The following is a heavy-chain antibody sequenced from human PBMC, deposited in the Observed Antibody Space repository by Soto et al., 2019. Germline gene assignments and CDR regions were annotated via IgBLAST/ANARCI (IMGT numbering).Heavy chain of an antibody. J-gene: IGHJ5*02. CDR1: GFTFSSYS. CDR3: AREGGNLNWFDP. D-gene: IGHD1-26*01. Sequence: EVQLVESGGGLVQPGGSLRLSCAASGFTFSSYSMNWVRQAPGKGLEWVSYISSSSSTIYYADSVKGRFTISRDNAKNSLYMQMNSMSDEDTAVYYCAREGGNLNWFDPWGQGTLVTVA. V-gene: IGHV3-48*02. CDR2: ISSSSSTI.